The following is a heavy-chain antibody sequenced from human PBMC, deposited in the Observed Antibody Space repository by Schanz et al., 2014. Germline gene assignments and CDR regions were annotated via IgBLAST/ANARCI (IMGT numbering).Heavy chain of an antibody. CDR1: GYTFTSYD. CDR2: MNPDSGNT. CDR3: AGTYCSSTSCYTGYYYMDV. V-gene: IGHV1-8*01. D-gene: IGHD2-2*02. J-gene: IGHJ6*03. Sequence: VQLVQSGAEVKRPGASVRVSCKASGYTFTSYDFNWVRQAPGQGLEWMGWMNPDSGNTGYAQKFQGRVTMTRNTSISTAYMELSSLRSEDTAVYYCAGTYCSSTSCYTGYYYMDVWGQGTTVTVSS.